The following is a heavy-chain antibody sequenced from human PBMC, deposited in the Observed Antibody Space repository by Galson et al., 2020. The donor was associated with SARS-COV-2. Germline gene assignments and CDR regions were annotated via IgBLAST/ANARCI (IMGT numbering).Heavy chain of an antibody. CDR1: GFSFSNYA. J-gene: IGHJ3*02. V-gene: IGHV3-23*01. CDR2: IPGSGGAT. Sequence: QAGGSLRPSCAASGFSFSNYALSWVRQAPGKGREWVSVIPGSGGATYYADSVRGRFIISRDNSKNTLYLHMDSLAAEDTAMYYCAKEAAYSGYEFDTFDIWGRGTVVTVSS. D-gene: IGHD5-12*01. CDR3: AKEAAYSGYEFDTFDI.